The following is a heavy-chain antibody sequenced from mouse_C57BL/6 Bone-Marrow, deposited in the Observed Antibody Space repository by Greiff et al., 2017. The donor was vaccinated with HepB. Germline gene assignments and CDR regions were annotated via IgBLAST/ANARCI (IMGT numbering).Heavy chain of an antibody. D-gene: IGHD2-10*02. Sequence: QVQLQQPGAELVKPGASVKMSCKASGYTFTSYWITWVKQRPGQGLEWIGDIYPGSGSTNYNEKFKSKATLTVDISSSTAYMQLSSLTSEDSAVYYCARGPYDYDAMDYWGQGTSVTVSS. V-gene: IGHV1-55*01. CDR1: GYTFTSYW. CDR2: IYPGSGST. CDR3: ARGPYDYDAMDY. J-gene: IGHJ4*01.